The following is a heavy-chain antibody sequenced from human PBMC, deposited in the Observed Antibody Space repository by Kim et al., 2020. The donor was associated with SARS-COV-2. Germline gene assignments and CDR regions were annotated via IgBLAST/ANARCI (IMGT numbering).Heavy chain of an antibody. CDR2: IRSKANNYAT. D-gene: IGHD6-13*01. CDR3: TAGIAVAGTHYAMAV. V-gene: IGHV3-73*01. J-gene: IGHJ6*02. CDR1: GFSFSGSV. Sequence: GGSLRLSCAASGFSFSGSVMHWVRQASGKGLEWVGRIRSKANNYATAYAASVTGRFTISRDDSKNTAYLQMNSLKTEDTAVYYCTAGIAVAGTHYAMAVWGQGTPVPVSS.